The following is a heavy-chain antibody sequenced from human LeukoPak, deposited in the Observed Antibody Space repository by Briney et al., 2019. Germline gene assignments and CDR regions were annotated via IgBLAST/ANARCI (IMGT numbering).Heavy chain of an antibody. CDR2: ISYDGSNK. J-gene: IGHJ4*02. Sequence: AGGSLRLSCAASGFTFSSYGMHWVRQAPGKGLEWVAVISYDGSNKYYADSVKGRFTISRDNSKNTLYLQMNSLRAEDTAVYYCAIPRRDIVVVPAAIDYWGQGTLVTVPS. D-gene: IGHD2-2*01. V-gene: IGHV3-30*03. CDR1: GFTFSSYG. CDR3: AIPRRDIVVVPAAIDY.